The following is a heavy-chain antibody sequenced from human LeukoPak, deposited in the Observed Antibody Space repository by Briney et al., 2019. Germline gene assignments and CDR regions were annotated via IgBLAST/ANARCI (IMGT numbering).Heavy chain of an antibody. Sequence: AGGSLRLSCAASGFTFSSYWMHWVRQAPGKGLVWVSRINSDGSRTTYADSVKGRLTISRDNAKNTLYLQMNSLRAEDTAVYYCARAGGFGSGSSFDYWGQGILVTVSS. D-gene: IGHD3-10*01. CDR2: INSDGSRT. J-gene: IGHJ4*02. CDR1: GFTFSSYW. CDR3: ARAGGFGSGSSFDY. V-gene: IGHV3-74*01.